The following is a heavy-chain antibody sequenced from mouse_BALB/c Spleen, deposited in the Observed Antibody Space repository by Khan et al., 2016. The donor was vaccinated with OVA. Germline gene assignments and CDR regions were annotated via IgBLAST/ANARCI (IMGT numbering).Heavy chain of an antibody. CDR3: ADDMIKTGYNANDY. D-gene: IGHD2-4*01. V-gene: IGHV2-3*01. J-gene: IGHJ4*01. CDR1: GFSLTKYG. Sequence: VQLVESGPGLVAPSQCLSITCNASGFSLTKYGVSWVRQPPGKGLEWLGVIWGDGSSTYYSTLISRLCTSKDNSTSQAFLKLNSLQNEDTATYYCADDMIKTGYNANDYWGQGTSVTVSS. CDR2: IWGDGSS.